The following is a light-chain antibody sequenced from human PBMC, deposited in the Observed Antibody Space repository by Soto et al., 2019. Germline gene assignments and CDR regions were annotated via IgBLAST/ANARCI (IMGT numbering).Light chain of an antibody. Sequence: DIQMTQSPSTLYASIGDSVTITCRASQSINRWLAWYQQKPGKAPKLLIFDASNLESEVPSRFSGSGSVTEFTLTISSLHSDDFATYYCQHYNSYGTFGQGPK. J-gene: IGKJ1*01. V-gene: IGKV1-5*01. CDR1: QSINRW. CDR3: QHYNSYGT. CDR2: DAS.